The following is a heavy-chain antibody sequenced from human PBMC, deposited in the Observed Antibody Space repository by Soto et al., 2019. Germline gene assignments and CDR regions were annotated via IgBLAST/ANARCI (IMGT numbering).Heavy chain of an antibody. CDR2: IYSGGST. CDR1: GFTVSSNY. J-gene: IGHJ4*02. Sequence: GGSLRLSCAASGFTVSSNYMSWVRQAPGKGLEWVSVIYSGGSTYYADSVKGRFTISRDNSKNTLYLQMNSLRAEDTAVYYCARGGGDCSGGTCYFWRYYFDYWGQGTLVTVSS. V-gene: IGHV3-66*01. D-gene: IGHD2-15*01. CDR3: ARGGGDCSGGTCYFWRYYFDY.